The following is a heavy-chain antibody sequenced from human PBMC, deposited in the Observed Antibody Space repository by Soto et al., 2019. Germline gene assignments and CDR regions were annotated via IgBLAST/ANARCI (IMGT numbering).Heavy chain of an antibody. J-gene: IGHJ5*02. V-gene: IGHV3-11*01. CDR3: AGFKEGNILGLRWLDP. Sequence: GVSLRLSCVPSGVDVLGSYVNWSRQAPGKGLEWISYISDTGRTIHYADSVKGRFVISRDNSKDSLYLQMNDLRADDTAVYYCAGFKEGNILGLRWLDPWGQGTRVTVSS. CDR2: ISDTGRTI. CDR1: GVDVLGSY. D-gene: IGHD4-4*01.